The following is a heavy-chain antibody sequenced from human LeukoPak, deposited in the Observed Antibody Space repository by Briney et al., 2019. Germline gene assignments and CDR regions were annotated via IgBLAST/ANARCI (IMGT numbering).Heavy chain of an antibody. CDR2: ISGSGGST. CDR3: AKDRYYYGSGSYHSSNWFDP. D-gene: IGHD3-10*01. CDR1: GFTFSSYA. Sequence: GGPLRLSCAASGFTFSSYAMSRVRQAPGKGLEWVSAISGSGGSTYYADSVKGRFTISRDNSKNTLYLQMNSLRAEDTAVYYCAKDRYYYGSGSYHSSNWFDPWGQGTLVTVSS. J-gene: IGHJ5*02. V-gene: IGHV3-23*01.